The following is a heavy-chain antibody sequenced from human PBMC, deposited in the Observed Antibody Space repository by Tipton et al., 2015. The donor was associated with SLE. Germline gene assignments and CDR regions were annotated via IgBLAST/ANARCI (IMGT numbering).Heavy chain of an antibody. J-gene: IGHJ4*02. V-gene: IGHV4-39*07. Sequence: TLSLTCTVSGDSITSTTFYWGWIRQSPGKGLEWVGSIYYSGSSYYNPSLKSRVTISVDTSKNQFSLKLTSVTAADTAVYYCARQHYVTGVADTLFFFDLWGQGTLVTVSS. CDR2: IYYSGSS. D-gene: IGHD3-16*01. CDR3: ARQHYVTGVADTLFFFDL. CDR1: GDSITSTTFY.